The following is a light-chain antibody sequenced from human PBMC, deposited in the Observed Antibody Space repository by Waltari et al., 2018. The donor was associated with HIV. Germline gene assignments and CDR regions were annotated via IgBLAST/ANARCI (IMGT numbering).Light chain of an antibody. CDR2: DVS. V-gene: IGLV2-14*01. J-gene: IGLJ3*02. CDR3: SSYASSSTPNWV. CDR1: ISAVCCSNY. Sequence: QSALTPPASVSGSPGQSITLSCTGTISAVCCSNYVSWYPHHPDKTPKLMIYDVSNRPSGVSNRFSGSKSGNTASLTISGLQAEDEADYYCSSYASSSTPNWVFGGGTKLTVL.